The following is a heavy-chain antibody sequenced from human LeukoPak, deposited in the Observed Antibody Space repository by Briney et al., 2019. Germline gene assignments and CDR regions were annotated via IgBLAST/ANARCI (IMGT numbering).Heavy chain of an antibody. V-gene: IGHV3-23*01. CDR1: GFTFSSYA. CDR3: AKSIGLWEVPYDTAMVTLAY. J-gene: IGHJ4*02. Sequence: PGGSLRLSCAASGFTFSSYAMSWVRQAPGKGLEWVSAISGSGGSTYYADSVKGRFTISRDNSKNTLYLQMNSLRAEDTAVYYCAKSIGLWEVPYDTAMVTLAYWGQGTLVTVSS. CDR2: ISGSGGST. D-gene: IGHD5-18*01.